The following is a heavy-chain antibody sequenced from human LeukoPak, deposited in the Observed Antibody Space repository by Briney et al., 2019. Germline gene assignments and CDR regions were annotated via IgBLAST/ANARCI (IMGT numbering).Heavy chain of an antibody. CDR1: GGSISSYY. J-gene: IGHJ6*03. CDR2: IYYSGST. D-gene: IGHD3-9*01. V-gene: IGHV4-59*01. Sequence: SETLSLTCTVSGGSISSYYWSWIRQPPGKGLEWIGYIYYSGSTNYNPSLKSRVTISVDTSKIQFSLRLSSVTAADTAVYYCARYASAGWGDILTGYDATPYEYSYLDVWGTGTTVTISS. CDR3: ARYASAGWGDILTGYDATPYEYSYLDV.